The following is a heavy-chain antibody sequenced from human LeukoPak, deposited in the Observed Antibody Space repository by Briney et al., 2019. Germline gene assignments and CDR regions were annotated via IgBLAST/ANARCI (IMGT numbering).Heavy chain of an antibody. CDR1: GFIFNNYG. Sequence: GGSLRLSCAASGFIFNNYGMSWVRQAPGKGLEWVSAIRGNADTTYYADSVKGRFSIFRDNNKNMLYLQMNSLRVEDTAVYYCAKGHGDASGYYYFDSWGQGTLVTVSS. D-gene: IGHD3-22*01. CDR2: IRGNADTT. V-gene: IGHV3-23*01. J-gene: IGHJ4*02. CDR3: AKGHGDASGYYYFDS.